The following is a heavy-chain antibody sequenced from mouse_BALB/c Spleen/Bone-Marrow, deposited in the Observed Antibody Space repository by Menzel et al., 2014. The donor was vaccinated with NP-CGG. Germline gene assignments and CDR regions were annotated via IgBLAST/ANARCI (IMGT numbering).Heavy chain of an antibody. CDR2: IWRGGST. D-gene: IGHD1-1*01. CDR1: GFSLTSYG. Sequence: VKLVELGPSLVQPSQSLSITCTVSGFSLTSYGVHWVRQSPGKGLEWLGVIWRGGSTDYNAAFMSRLSITKDNSKSQVFFKMNSLQADDTAIYYCAKRGNYGYFDYWGQGTTLTGSS. CDR3: AKRGNYGYFDY. V-gene: IGHV2-5-1*01. J-gene: IGHJ2*01.